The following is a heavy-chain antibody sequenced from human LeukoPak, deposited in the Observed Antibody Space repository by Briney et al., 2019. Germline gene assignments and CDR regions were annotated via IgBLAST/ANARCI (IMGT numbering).Heavy chain of an antibody. CDR1: GFTVSSNY. Sequence: GGSLRLSCAASGFTVSSNYMSWVRQAPGKGLEWVSLIYSGGSTYYADSVKGRFTISRDNAKNSLYLQMNSLRAEDTAVYYCAELGITMIGGVWGKGTTVTIPS. CDR3: AELGITMIGGV. CDR2: IYSGGST. J-gene: IGHJ6*04. V-gene: IGHV3-53*01. D-gene: IGHD3-10*02.